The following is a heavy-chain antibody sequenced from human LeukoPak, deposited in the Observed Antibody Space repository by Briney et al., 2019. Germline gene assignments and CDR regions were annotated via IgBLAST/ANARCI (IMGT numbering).Heavy chain of an antibody. CDR2: ISGSGDNT. V-gene: IGHV3-23*01. D-gene: IGHD3-22*01. CDR1: GFTFSSYS. J-gene: IGHJ4*02. Sequence: GGSLRLSCAASGFTFSSYSMNWVRQAPGKGLEWVSGISGSGDNTYYADSVKGQFTISRDNSKNTLYVQVNSLGTEDTAAYYCAKGSYYDSSGSFYFDYWGQGTLVTVSS. CDR3: AKGSYYDSSGSFYFDY.